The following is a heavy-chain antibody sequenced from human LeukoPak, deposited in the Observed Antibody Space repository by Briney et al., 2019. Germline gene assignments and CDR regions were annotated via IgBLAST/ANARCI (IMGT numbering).Heavy chain of an antibody. J-gene: IGHJ4*02. D-gene: IGHD3-3*01. CDR3: ARGRYDFWREDGVCLDY. V-gene: IGHV4-59*01. CDR1: GGSISSYH. CDR2: IYYSGST. Sequence: SETLSLTCTVSGGSISSYHWSWIRQPPGKGLEWIGYIYYSGSTNYNPSLKSRVTISVDTSKNQFSLKLSSVTAADTAVYYCARGRYDFWREDGVCLDYWGQGTLVTVSS.